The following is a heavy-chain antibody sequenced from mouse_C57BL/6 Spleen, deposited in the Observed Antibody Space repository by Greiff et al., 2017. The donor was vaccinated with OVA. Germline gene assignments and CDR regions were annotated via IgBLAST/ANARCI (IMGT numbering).Heavy chain of an antibody. CDR2: INPNNGGT. Sequence: EVQLQQSGPELVKPGASVKIPCKASGYTFTDYNMDWVKQSHGKSLEWIGDINPNNGGTIYNQKFKGKATLTVDKSSSTAYMELRSLTSEDTAVYYCARSDSSGSPFAYWGQGTLVTVSA. D-gene: IGHD3-2*02. J-gene: IGHJ3*01. CDR3: ARSDSSGSPFAY. V-gene: IGHV1-18*01. CDR1: GYTFTDYN.